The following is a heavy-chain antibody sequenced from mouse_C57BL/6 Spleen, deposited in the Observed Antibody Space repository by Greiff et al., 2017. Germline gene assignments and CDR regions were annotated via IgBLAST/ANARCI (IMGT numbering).Heavy chain of an antibody. CDR1: GYTFTSYW. CDR3: AREEGGTRSAY. J-gene: IGHJ3*01. V-gene: IGHV1-64*01. D-gene: IGHD6-1*01. CDR2: IHPNSGST. Sequence: QVQLQQPGAELVKPGASVKLSCKASGYTFTSYWMHWVKQRPGQGLEWIGMIHPNSGSTNSNEKFKSKATLTVDKSSSTAYMQLSSLTSEDSAVYYSAREEGGTRSAYWGQGTLVTVSA.